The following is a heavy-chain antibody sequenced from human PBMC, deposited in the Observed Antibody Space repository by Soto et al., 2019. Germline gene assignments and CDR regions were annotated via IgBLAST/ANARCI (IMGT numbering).Heavy chain of an antibody. CDR3: VTDYGGYCMDV. V-gene: IGHV4-39*01. CDR1: GGSISSSTYY. CDR2: IYYSGST. Sequence: QLQLQESGPGPVKPSETLSLTCSVSGGSISSSTYYWGWIRQPPGKGLEWIGNIYYSGSTYYNTSLKSRVTIAVDTSKNQFSLKLTYVTAADTAVYYCVTDYGGYCMDVWGQGTTVTVSS. J-gene: IGHJ6*02. D-gene: IGHD4-17*01.